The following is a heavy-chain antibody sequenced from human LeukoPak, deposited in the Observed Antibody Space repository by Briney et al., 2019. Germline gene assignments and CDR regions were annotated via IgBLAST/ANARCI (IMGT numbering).Heavy chain of an antibody. CDR3: ASLPKYVSSLKGFDI. V-gene: IGHV4-39*01. CDR1: GGSISSSSYY. D-gene: IGHD2/OR15-2a*01. J-gene: IGHJ3*02. CDR2: IYYSGST. Sequence: SETLSLTCTVSGGSISSSSYYWGWIRQPPGKGLEWIGSIYYSGSTYYNPSLKSRVTISVDTSKNQFSLKLSSVTAADTAVYYCASLPKYVSSLKGFDIWGQGTMVTVSS.